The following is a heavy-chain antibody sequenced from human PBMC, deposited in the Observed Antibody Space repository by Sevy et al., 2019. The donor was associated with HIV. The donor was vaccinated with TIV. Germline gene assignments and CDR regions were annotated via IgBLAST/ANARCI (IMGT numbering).Heavy chain of an antibody. Sequence: ASVKVSCKASGYTFTSYGISWVRQAPGQGLEWMGWISAYNGNTNYAQKLQDRVTMTTDTSTSTAYMELRNLRSDDTAVYYCARDYNWSDRKSDYYYYYGMDVWGQGTTVTVSS. CDR3: ARDYNWSDRKSDYYYYYGMDV. J-gene: IGHJ6*02. CDR1: GYTFTSYG. CDR2: ISAYNGNT. D-gene: IGHD1-20*01. V-gene: IGHV1-18*01.